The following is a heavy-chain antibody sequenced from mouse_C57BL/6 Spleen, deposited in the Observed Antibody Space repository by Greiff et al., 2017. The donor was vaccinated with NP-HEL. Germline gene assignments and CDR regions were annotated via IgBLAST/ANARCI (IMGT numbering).Heavy chain of an antibody. Sequence: EVHLVESGGGLVKPGGSLKLSCAASGFTFSSYAMSWVRQTPEKWLEWVATISDGGSYTCYPDNVKGRFTISRDNAKNNLYLKMRHLKSEDTAMYYCARERGRYFDYWGQGTTLTVSS. V-gene: IGHV5-4*01. CDR1: GFTFSSYA. J-gene: IGHJ2*01. CDR2: ISDGGSYT. CDR3: ARERGRYFDY.